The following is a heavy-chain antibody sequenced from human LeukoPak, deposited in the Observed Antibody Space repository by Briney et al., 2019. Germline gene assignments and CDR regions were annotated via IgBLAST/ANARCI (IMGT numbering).Heavy chain of an antibody. Sequence: GGSLRLSCAASGFTFSSYAMHWVRQAPGKGLEWVAVISYDGSNEYYADSVKGRFTISRDNSKNTLYLQMNSLRAEDTAVYYCARDPRRIAAAGLDYWGQGTLVTVSS. CDR1: GFTFSSYA. CDR2: ISYDGSNE. D-gene: IGHD6-13*01. J-gene: IGHJ4*02. CDR3: ARDPRRIAAAGLDY. V-gene: IGHV3-30*04.